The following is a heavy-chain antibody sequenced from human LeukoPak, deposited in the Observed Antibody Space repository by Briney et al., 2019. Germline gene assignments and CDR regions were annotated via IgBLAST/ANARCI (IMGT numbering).Heavy chain of an antibody. CDR3: ARSGGGEQLRYDFDY. CDR2: ISYDGSNK. D-gene: IGHD3-16*01. Sequence: GGSLRLSCAASGFTFSSYAMHWVRQAPGKGLEWVAVISYDGSNKYYADSVKGRFTISRDNSKNTLYLQMNSLRAEDTAVYYWARSGGGEQLRYDFDYWGQGTLVTVSS. J-gene: IGHJ4*02. V-gene: IGHV3-30-3*01. CDR1: GFTFSSYA.